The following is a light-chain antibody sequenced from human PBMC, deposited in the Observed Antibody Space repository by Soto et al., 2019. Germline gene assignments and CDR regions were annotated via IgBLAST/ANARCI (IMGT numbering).Light chain of an antibody. CDR3: QQYNNWPQT. V-gene: IGKV3-15*01. J-gene: IGKJ1*01. Sequence: EIVMTQSPATLSVSPGERATLSCRASQSVSSNLAWYQQKPGQAPRLLIYGASTRATGIPARFSGSGSGAEVNLTISSLQSEDLAVYYYQQYNNWPQTFGQGTKVEIK. CDR2: GAS. CDR1: QSVSSN.